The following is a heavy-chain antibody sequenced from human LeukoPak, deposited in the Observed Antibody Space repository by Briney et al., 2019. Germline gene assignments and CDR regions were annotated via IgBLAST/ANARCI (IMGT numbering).Heavy chain of an antibody. CDR2: IYSGGST. CDR1: GFTVSSNY. Sequence: LPGGSLRLSCAASGFTVSSNYMSWVRQAPGKGLEWVSVIYSGGSTYYADSVKGRFTISRDNSKNTLYLQVNSLRAEDTAVYYCARDLGYYYDSRLVWGQGTLVTVSS. V-gene: IGHV3-66*01. CDR3: ARDLGYYYDSRLV. D-gene: IGHD3-22*01. J-gene: IGHJ4*02.